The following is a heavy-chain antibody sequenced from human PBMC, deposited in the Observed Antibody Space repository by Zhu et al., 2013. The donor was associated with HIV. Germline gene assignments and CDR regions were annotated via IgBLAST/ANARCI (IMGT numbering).Heavy chain of an antibody. Sequence: QLVQSGVEVKKPGASVKVSCKASGYIFTTYGISWVRQAPGQGLEWMGWISVYNGKRKYAQNLQGRVTMTTDTSTSTAYMELRSLTSDDTAVYYCARAPYDAYDIWGQGTMVTVSS. V-gene: IGHV1-18*01. CDR1: GYIFTTYG. CDR2: ISVYNGKR. CDR3: ARAPYDAYDI. J-gene: IGHJ3*02.